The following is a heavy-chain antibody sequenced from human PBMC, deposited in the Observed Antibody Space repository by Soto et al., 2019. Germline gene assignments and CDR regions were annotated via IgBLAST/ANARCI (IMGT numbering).Heavy chain of an antibody. Sequence: GGSLRLSCAASGFTFDDYAMHWVRQAPGKGLEWVSGISWNSATIGYADSVKGRFTISRDNTKNSLYLEMYSLRTEDTALYYCAKEDSYGSGSYYRYFDYWGQGALVTVSS. CDR2: ISWNSATI. J-gene: IGHJ4*02. CDR3: AKEDSYGSGSYYRYFDY. D-gene: IGHD3-10*01. V-gene: IGHV3-9*01. CDR1: GFTFDDYA.